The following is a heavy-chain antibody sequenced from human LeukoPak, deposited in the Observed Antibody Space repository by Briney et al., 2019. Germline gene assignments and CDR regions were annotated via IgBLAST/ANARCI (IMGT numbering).Heavy chain of an antibody. J-gene: IGHJ4*02. CDR3: ARLGEEWEKRSTFDA. CDR2: VYHSGNT. Sequence: SQTLSLTCTVSNGSVTSDTYYWNWIRQHPGKGLEWIGFVYHSGNTYYNPSLQTRVSLSIDTSKNQFSLKLNSVTAADTAVYYCARLGEEWEKRSTFDAWGQGTLVTVSS. V-gene: IGHV4-31*03. CDR1: NGSVTSDTYY. D-gene: IGHD1-26*01.